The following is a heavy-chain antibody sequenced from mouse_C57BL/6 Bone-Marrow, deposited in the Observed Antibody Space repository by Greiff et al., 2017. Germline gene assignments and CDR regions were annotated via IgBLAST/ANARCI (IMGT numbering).Heavy chain of an antibody. D-gene: IGHD2-2*01. V-gene: IGHV3-6*01. J-gene: IGHJ2*01. CDR1: GYSITSGYY. CDR2: ISYDGSN. CDR3: ARGRGLREDYFDY. Sequence: DVQLQESGPGLVKPSQSLSLTCSVTGYSITSGYYWNWIRQFPGNKLEWMGYISYDGSNNYNPSLKNRISITRDTSKNQFFLKLNSVTTEDTATYYCARGRGLREDYFDYWGQGTTLTVSS.